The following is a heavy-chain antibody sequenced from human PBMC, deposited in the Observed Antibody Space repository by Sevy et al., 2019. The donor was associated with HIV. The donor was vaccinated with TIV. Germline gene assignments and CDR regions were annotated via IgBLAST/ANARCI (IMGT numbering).Heavy chain of an antibody. Sequence: GGSLRLSCAASGFTFSKYSMSWIRQTPGKGLEWVSTFSFGCGKINYADSVKGRFTISREDSRKTFYLQMNSLRAEDTAIYYCAREGCTKPHDYWGQGTVVTVSS. J-gene: IGHJ4*02. CDR3: AREGCTKPHDY. V-gene: IGHV3-23*01. CDR1: GFTFSKYS. CDR2: FSFGCGKI. D-gene: IGHD2-8*01.